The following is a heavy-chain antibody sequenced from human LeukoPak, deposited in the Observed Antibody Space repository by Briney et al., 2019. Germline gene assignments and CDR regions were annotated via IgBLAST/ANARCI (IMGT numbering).Heavy chain of an antibody. Sequence: SETLSLTCTVSGGSMSSYYWSWIRQPPGKGLEWIGYIYYSGSTNYNPSLKSRVTISVDTSKSQFSLNLSSMTAADTAVYYCVRGPYGSSISNWFDPWGQGLLVTVSS. CDR3: VRGPYGSSISNWFDP. CDR1: GGSMSSYY. J-gene: IGHJ5*02. D-gene: IGHD3-10*01. V-gene: IGHV4-59*01. CDR2: IYYSGST.